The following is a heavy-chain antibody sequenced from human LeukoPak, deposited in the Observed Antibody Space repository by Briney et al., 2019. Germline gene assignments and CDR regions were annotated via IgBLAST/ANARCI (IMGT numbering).Heavy chain of an antibody. CDR3: ATAGYSSSWSIGISRFLQH. D-gene: IGHD6-13*01. CDR2: FDPEDGET. J-gene: IGHJ1*01. CDR1: GYTLTELS. V-gene: IGHV1-24*01. Sequence: ASVKVSCKVSGYTLTELSMHWVRQAPGKGLEWMGGFDPEDGETIYAQKFQGRVTMTEDTSTDTAYMELSSLRSEDTAVYYCATAGYSSSWSIGISRFLQHWGQGTLVTVSS.